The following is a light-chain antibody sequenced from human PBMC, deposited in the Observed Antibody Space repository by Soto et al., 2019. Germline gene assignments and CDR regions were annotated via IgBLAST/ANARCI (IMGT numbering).Light chain of an antibody. Sequence: QSALTQPRSVSGSPGQSVTISCTGTTNDVGTYNYVSWYQQHPGRAPKLIIYDVSNRPSGVPDRFSGSKSGNTASLTISGLQAEDEADYYCCSYAGSYSYVFGTETKLTV. J-gene: IGLJ1*01. CDR1: TNDVGTYNY. CDR2: DVS. CDR3: CSYAGSYSYV. V-gene: IGLV2-11*01.